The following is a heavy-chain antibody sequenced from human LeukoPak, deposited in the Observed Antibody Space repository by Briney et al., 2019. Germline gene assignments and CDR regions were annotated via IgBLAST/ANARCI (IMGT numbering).Heavy chain of an antibody. Sequence: GGSLRLSCVVSGITFSSYAMSWVRQAPGKGLEWVANIKQDGSEKYYVDSVKGRFTVSRDNAKNSVYLQMNSLRAEDTAVYYCARDATYCTNGVCYTRFDYWGQGTLVTVSS. CDR2: IKQDGSEK. D-gene: IGHD2-8*01. CDR3: ARDATYCTNGVCYTRFDY. V-gene: IGHV3-7*01. CDR1: GITFSSYA. J-gene: IGHJ4*02.